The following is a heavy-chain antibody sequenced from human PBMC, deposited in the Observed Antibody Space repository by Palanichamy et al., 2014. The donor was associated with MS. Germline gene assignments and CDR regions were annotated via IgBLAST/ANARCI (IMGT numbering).Heavy chain of an antibody. CDR2: IYYSGST. CDR3: ARHLTSIAARPYWYFDL. Sequence: QLQLQESGPGLVKPSETLSLTCTVSGGSFSSSSYYWGWIRQPPGKGLEWIGSIYYSGSTYYNPSLKSRVTIFVDTSKNQFSLKLSYVTAADTAVYYCARHLTSIAARPYWYFDLWGRGTLVTVSS. CDR1: GGSFSSSSYY. D-gene: IGHD6-6*01. V-gene: IGHV4-39*01. J-gene: IGHJ2*01.